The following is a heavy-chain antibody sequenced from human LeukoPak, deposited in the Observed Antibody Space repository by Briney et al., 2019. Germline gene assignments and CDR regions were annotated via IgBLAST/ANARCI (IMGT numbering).Heavy chain of an antibody. J-gene: IGHJ4*02. CDR1: GFTFSSYG. CDR3: AKVQAGPFNY. V-gene: IGHV3-30*18. CDR2: ISYDGSNK. Sequence: QPGRSLRLSCAASGFTFSSYGMHWVRQAPGKGLEWVAVISYDGSNKYYADSVKGRFTISRDNSKNTLYLQMNSLRAEDTAVYYCAKVQAGPFNYWGQGTLVTVSS.